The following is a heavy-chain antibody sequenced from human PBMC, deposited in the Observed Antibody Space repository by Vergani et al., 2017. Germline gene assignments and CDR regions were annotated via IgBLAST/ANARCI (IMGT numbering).Heavy chain of an antibody. CDR3: TRDMDV. V-gene: IGHV3-7*03. Sequence: EVQLVESGGGLVKPGGSLRLSCAASGFTFSSYSMNWVRQAPGKGLEWVANIKQDGSELYYVDSVKGRFTISRDNVKNSLYLQMNSLRAEDTAVYYCTRDMDVWGQGTTVTVSS. J-gene: IGHJ6*02. CDR2: IKQDGSEL. CDR1: GFTFSSYS.